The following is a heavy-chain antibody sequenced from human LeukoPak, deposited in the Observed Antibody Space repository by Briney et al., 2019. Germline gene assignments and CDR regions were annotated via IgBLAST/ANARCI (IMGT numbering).Heavy chain of an antibody. D-gene: IGHD3-16*02. CDR1: GFAFTIAW. Sequence: GGSLRLSCAASGFAFTIAWMSWVRQAPGKGLECVCRIKSKTDGATTDSAAPVKGRFTISRDDSKNTLFLQMKSLKTEDTAVYYCTTDISDGDYWGEGTLVTVSS. CDR3: TTDISDGDY. V-gene: IGHV3-15*01. J-gene: IGHJ4*02. CDR2: IKSKTDGATT.